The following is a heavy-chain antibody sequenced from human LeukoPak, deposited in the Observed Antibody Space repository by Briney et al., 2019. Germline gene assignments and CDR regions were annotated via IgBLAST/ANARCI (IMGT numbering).Heavy chain of an antibody. CDR3: ARDFTSGDVAFDI. J-gene: IGHJ3*02. CDR2: ISSSSSYI. Sequence: GGSLSLSCAASGFTFSSYSMNWVRQAPGKGLEWVSSISSSSSYIYYADSVKGRFTISRDNAKNSLYLQMNSLRAEDTAVYYCARDFTSGDVAFDIWGQGTMVTVSS. D-gene: IGHD3-10*01. CDR1: GFTFSSYS. V-gene: IGHV3-21*01.